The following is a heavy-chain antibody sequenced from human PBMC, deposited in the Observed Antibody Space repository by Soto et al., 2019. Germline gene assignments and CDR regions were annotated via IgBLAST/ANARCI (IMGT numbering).Heavy chain of an antibody. CDR2: ISSSSSTI. V-gene: IGHV3-48*01. CDR1: GFTFSSYS. J-gene: IGHJ6*02. D-gene: IGHD3-16*01. CDR3: AAVPSSATFFYYGMDV. Sequence: GGSLRLSCAASGFTFSSYSMNWVRQAPGKGLEWVSYISSSSSTIYYADSVKGRFTISRDNAKNSLYLQMNSLRAEDTAVYYCAAVPSSATFFYYGMDVWGQGTTVTVSS.